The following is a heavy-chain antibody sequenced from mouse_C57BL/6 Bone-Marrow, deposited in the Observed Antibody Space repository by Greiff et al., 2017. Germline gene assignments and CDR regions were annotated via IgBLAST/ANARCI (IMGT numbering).Heavy chain of an antibody. D-gene: IGHD1-1*01. J-gene: IGHJ1*03. CDR3: ARSHYYGSSYGYFDV. Sequence: KQSCKASGYTFTSYWMHWVKQRPGRGLEWIGRIDPNSGGTKYNEKFKSKATLTVDKPSSTAYMQLSSLTSEDSAVYYCARSHYYGSSYGYFDVWGTGTTVTVSS. CDR1: GYTFTSYW. V-gene: IGHV1-72*01. CDR2: IDPNSGGT.